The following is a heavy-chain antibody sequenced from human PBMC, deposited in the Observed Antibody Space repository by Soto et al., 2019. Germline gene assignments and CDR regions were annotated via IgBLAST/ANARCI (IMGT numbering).Heavy chain of an antibody. CDR1: GFGFSSYW. J-gene: IGHJ3*02. CDR3: AREMATIYLGAFDI. CDR2: TKNDGSAT. D-gene: IGHD5-12*01. Sequence: PAGSLRLSCAASGFGFSSYWMHWVRQAPGKGLVWVSRTKNDGSATTYADSVRGRFTSFRDNAKNTLFLQMTSLGVEDTAVYYCAREMATIYLGAFDIWGEGTMVTVSS. V-gene: IGHV3-74*01.